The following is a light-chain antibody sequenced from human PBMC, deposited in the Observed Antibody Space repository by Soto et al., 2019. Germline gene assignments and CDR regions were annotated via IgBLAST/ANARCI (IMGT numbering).Light chain of an antibody. V-gene: IGLV1-44*01. J-gene: IGLJ3*02. CDR3: ATWDDSLNGPV. Sequence: QSVLTQPLSVSGTPGQTLSISCSGSSSNIGSHDVNWYQQVPGTAPKLLIHTNNQRPSGVPDRFSGSKSGTSGFLAITWLQSEDEADYYCATWDDSLNGPVFGGGTQLTVL. CDR2: TNN. CDR1: SSNIGSHD.